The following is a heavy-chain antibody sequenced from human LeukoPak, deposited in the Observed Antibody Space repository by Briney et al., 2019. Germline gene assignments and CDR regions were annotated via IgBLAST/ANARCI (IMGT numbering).Heavy chain of an antibody. V-gene: IGHV3-11*01. CDR1: GFSFSDYY. Sequence: GGSLRLSCVACGFSFSDYYMSWIRQAPGRGLEWISYISGSGSDLYYADSVKGRFTISRDNANNSLYLQMDSLRAEDTAVYYCARSIGYYYTMDVWGQGTTVTVSS. D-gene: IGHD3-22*01. CDR3: ARSIGYYYTMDV. J-gene: IGHJ6*02. CDR2: ISGSGSDL.